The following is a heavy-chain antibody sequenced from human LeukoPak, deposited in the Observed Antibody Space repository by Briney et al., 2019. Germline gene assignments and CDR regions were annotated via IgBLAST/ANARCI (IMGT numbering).Heavy chain of an antibody. D-gene: IGHD5-24*01. V-gene: IGHV1-2*02. CDR3: ARDPELATVDFDY. J-gene: IGHJ4*02. CDR1: GYTFTGYY. Sequence: PGASVKVSCKASGYTFTGYYIRWVRQAPGQGLEWMGWIHPKSGGTKYAQKFQDRVTMTRDTSISTAYMELSRLTSDDTAVYYCARDPELATVDFDYWGQGTLVTVSS. CDR2: IHPKSGGT.